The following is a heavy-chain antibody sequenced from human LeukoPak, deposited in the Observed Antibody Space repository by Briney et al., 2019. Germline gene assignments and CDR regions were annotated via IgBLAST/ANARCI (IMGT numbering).Heavy chain of an antibody. Sequence: SETLSLTCTVSGGSISSYYWSWIRQPAGKGLEWIGRIYTSGSTNYNPSLKSRVTISVDRSKNQFSLKLSSVTAADTVVYYCARFRIVVVPAAMPAGWFDPWGQGTLVTVSS. CDR2: IYTSGST. V-gene: IGHV4-4*07. J-gene: IGHJ5*02. D-gene: IGHD2-2*01. CDR3: ARFRIVVVPAAMPAGWFDP. CDR1: GGSISSYY.